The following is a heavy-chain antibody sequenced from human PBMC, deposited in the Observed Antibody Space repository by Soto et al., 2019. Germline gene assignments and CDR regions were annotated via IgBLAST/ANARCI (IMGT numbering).Heavy chain of an antibody. J-gene: IGHJ6*01. D-gene: IGHD2-21*02. Sequence: SGPTLVNPTQTLTLTCTFSGFSLSTSGMCVSWIRQPPGKALEWLARIDWDDDKYYSTSLKTRLTISKDTSKNQVVLTMTNIDTVDTATYYCVQSRCGGDCREIYSSNAYNGLDVWGQGTTVTVSS. CDR2: IDWDDDK. V-gene: IGHV2-70*12. CDR3: VQSRCGGDCREIYSSNAYNGLDV. CDR1: GFSLSTSGMC.